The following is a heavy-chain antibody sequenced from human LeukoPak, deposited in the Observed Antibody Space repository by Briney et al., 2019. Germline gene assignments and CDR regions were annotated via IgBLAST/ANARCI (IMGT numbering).Heavy chain of an antibody. Sequence: ASVKVSCKASGYTFSSYGISWVRQAPGQGLEWMGWIATYNGNSKYAQKVQGRVTMTTDTSTTTAYMELRTLRSDDTAVYYCARDMVGLAANGNWFDPWGQGTLVTVFS. D-gene: IGHD6-13*01. J-gene: IGHJ5*02. CDR1: GYTFSSYG. CDR3: ARDMVGLAANGNWFDP. V-gene: IGHV1-18*01. CDR2: IATYNGNS.